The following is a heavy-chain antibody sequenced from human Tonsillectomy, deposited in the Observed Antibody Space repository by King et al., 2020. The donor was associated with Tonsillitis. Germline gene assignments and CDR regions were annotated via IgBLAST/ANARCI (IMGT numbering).Heavy chain of an antibody. CDR2: MSGAGART. V-gene: IGHV3-23*04. D-gene: IGHD3-3*01. CDR3: AKCPYDFWSGGLYSALDA. J-gene: IGHJ6*02. Sequence: EVQLVESGGGLVQPGGSLRLSCAASGFTFSTYAMTWVRQAPGKGLEWVSVMSGAGARTYYADSVKGRFTVSRDNSKNTLYLQMNSLRAADTAVYYCAKCPYDFWSGGLYSALDAWGQGTTVTVSS. CDR1: GFTFSTYA.